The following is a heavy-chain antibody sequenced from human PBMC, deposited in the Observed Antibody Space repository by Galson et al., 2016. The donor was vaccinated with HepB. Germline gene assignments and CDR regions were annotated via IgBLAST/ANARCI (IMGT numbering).Heavy chain of an antibody. D-gene: IGHD4-17*01. Sequence: SLRLSCAASGFTFRSCAMSWVRQAPGKGLEWVSGCSGSGVDTLYADSVKGRFTISRDNSKNTLYPQMNSLRVEDTAVYYCAKDRYTVTTLFDFWGQGTLVTVSS. CDR3: AKDRYTVTTLFDF. V-gene: IGHV3-23*01. J-gene: IGHJ4*02. CDR1: GFTFRSCA. CDR2: CSGSGVDT.